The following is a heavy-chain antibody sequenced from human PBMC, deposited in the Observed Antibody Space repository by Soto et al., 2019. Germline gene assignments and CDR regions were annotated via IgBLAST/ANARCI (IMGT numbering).Heavy chain of an antibody. V-gene: IGHV3-7*05. J-gene: IGHJ3*02. CDR1: GFTFSSYW. CDR2: IKQDGSEK. Sequence: GGSLRLSCAASGFTFSSYWMSWVRQAPGKGLEWVANIKQDGSEKYYVDSVKGRFTISRDNAKNSLYLQMNSLRAEDTAVYYCARDRPQWELPGDDAFDIWGQGTMDTVSS. D-gene: IGHD1-26*01. CDR3: ARDRPQWELPGDDAFDI.